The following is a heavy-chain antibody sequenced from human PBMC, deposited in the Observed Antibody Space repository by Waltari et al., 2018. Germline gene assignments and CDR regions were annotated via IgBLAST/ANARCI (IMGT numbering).Heavy chain of an antibody. CDR1: GYTFINYD. J-gene: IGHJ3*01. Sequence: QVQLVQSGAEVKKPGASVRVSCKASGYTFINYDINWVRQAPGQGLEWMGWLNPKLAMGCYDQKFQGRVSMTSDASSRTAYMELSGLTPDDTAVYYCARDYDTSTLYVENAFDVWGQGTVVTVSS. CDR3: ARDYDTSTLYVENAFDV. CDR2: LNPKLAMG. D-gene: IGHD3-22*01. V-gene: IGHV1-8*02.